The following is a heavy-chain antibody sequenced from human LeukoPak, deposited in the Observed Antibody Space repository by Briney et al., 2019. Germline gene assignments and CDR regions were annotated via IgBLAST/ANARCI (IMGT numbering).Heavy chain of an antibody. D-gene: IGHD5-24*01. V-gene: IGHV3-48*03. Sequence: PGGSLRLSCAASGFTFSSYEMNWVRQAPGKGVEWVSYISSSGSTIYYADSVKGRFTISRDNAKNSLYLQMNSLRAEDTAVYYCARDQARDGYNGAFDIWGQGTMVTVSS. CDR1: GFTFSSYE. J-gene: IGHJ3*02. CDR2: ISSSGSTI. CDR3: ARDQARDGYNGAFDI.